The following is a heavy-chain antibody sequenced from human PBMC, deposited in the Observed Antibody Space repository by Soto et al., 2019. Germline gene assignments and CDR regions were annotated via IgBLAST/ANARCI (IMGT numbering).Heavy chain of an antibody. CDR1: GFTFSSYA. V-gene: IGHV3-30-3*01. CDR3: ARGATIFGVVIISGLDY. CDR2: ISYDGSNK. D-gene: IGHD3-3*01. Sequence: PGGSLRLSCAASGFTFSSYAMHWVRQAPGKGLEWVAVISYDGSNKYYADSVKGRFTISRDNSKNTLYLQMNSLRAEDTAVYYCARGATIFGVVIISGLDYWGQGTLVTVSS. J-gene: IGHJ4*02.